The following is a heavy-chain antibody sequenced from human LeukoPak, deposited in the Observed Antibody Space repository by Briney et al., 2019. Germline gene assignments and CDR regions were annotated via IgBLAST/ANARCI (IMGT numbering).Heavy chain of an antibody. V-gene: IGHV4-30-2*01. Sequence: SETLSLTCTVSGGSISSGGYYWSRIRQPPGKGLEWIGYIYHSGSTYYNPSLKSRVTISVDRSKNQFSLKLSSVTAADTAVYYCARVDIVVVPADQYRHFYYYMDVWGKGTTVTVSS. J-gene: IGHJ6*03. CDR2: IYHSGST. CDR1: GGSISSGGYY. CDR3: ARVDIVVVPADQYRHFYYYMDV. D-gene: IGHD2-2*01.